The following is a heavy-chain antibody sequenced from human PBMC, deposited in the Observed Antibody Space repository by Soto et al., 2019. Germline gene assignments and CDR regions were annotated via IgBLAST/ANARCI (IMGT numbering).Heavy chain of an antibody. J-gene: IGHJ3*02. CDR1: GFPFSSYA. V-gene: IGHV3-23*01. D-gene: IGHD6-6*01. Sequence: GGSLRLSYAASGFPFSSYAMSWVRQAPGKGLEWVSAISGRGGSTYYADSVKGRFTISRDNSKNTLYLQMNSLRAEDTAVYYCAKAGQLAGAVDIWGQGTMVTV. CDR2: ISGRGGST. CDR3: AKAGQLAGAVDI.